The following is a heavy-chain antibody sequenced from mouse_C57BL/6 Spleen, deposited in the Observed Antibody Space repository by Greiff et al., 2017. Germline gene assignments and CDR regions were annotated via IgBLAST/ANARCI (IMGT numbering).Heavy chain of an antibody. V-gene: IGHV1-18*01. CDR3: ARWGPDGDWYFDV. CDR2: INPNNGGT. CDR1: GYTFTDYN. J-gene: IGHJ1*03. Sequence: VQLKESGPELVKPGASVKIPSKASGYTFTDYNMDWVKQSHGKSLEWIGDINPNNGGTIYNQKFKGKATLTVDKSSSTAYMELRSLTSEDTAVYYCARWGPDGDWYFDVWGTGTTVTVSS.